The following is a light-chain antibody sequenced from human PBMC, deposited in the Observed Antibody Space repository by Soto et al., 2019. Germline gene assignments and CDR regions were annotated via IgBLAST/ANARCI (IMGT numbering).Light chain of an antibody. CDR2: GIS. CDR3: QQYHKWPGT. V-gene: IGKV3-15*01. CDR1: QRVGSD. J-gene: IGKJ3*01. Sequence: EIVMTQSPPTLSVSPGERATLSCRASQRVGSDLAWYQQKPGQPPRLLMYGISTRATGIPARFSGSGSGTEFTLSISSLQSEDFAVYYCQQYHKWPGTFGPGTKVDF.